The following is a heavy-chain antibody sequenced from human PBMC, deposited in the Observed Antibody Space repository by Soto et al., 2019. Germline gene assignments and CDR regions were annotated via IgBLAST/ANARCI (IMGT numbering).Heavy chain of an antibody. J-gene: IGHJ4*02. V-gene: IGHV1-69*08. CDR3: VRDWESTTQTWGFGDS. Sequence: QVQLVQSGAEVKKPGSSVKVSCKASGGTFSSYTITWVRQAPGQGLEWLGRIIPIFGVTNYAQKFQDRVTITADRSTTTAYMEQSRLRSEDTAVYYCVRDWESTTQTWGFGDSWGQGTLVTVSS. CDR1: GGTFSSYT. D-gene: IGHD1-1*01. CDR2: IIPIFGVT.